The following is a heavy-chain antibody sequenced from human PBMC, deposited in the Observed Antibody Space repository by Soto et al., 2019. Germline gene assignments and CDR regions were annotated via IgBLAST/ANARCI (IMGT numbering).Heavy chain of an antibody. CDR3: ARASSGRQQLVPNYYYYYYMDV. CDR2: IWYDGSNK. Sequence: GGSLRLSCAASGFTFSSYGMHWVRQAPGKGLEWVAVIWYDGSNKYYADSVKGRFTISRDNSKNTLYLQMNSLRAEDTAVYYCARASSGRQQLVPNYYYYYYMDVWAKGTTVTVSS. D-gene: IGHD6-13*01. CDR1: GFTFSSYG. V-gene: IGHV3-33*01. J-gene: IGHJ6*03.